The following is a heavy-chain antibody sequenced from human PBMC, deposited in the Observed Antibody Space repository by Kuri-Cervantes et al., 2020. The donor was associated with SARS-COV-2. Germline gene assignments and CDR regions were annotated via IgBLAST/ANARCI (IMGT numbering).Heavy chain of an antibody. J-gene: IGHJ4*02. CDR1: GGSISSYY. CDR2: IYYSGST. CDR3: ARSTRWSGPLDY. D-gene: IGHD3-3*01. V-gene: IGHV4-59*01. Sequence: ESLKISCTASGGSISSYYWSWIRQPPGKGLEWIGYIYYSGSTNYNPFLKSRVTISVDTSKNHFSLKVNSVTAADTAVYDCARSTRWSGPLDYWGQGTLVTVSS.